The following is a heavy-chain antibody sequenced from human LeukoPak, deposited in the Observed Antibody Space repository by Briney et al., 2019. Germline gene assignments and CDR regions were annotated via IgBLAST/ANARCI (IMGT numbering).Heavy chain of an antibody. CDR2: ISGSGGST. J-gene: IGHJ4*02. D-gene: IGHD3-10*01. CDR1: GFTFSSYA. CDR3: AKKGIHSGSGAYYFDY. Sequence: GGSLRLSCAASGFTFSSYAMSWVRQAPGKGLEWVSAISGSGGSTYYADSVKGRFTISRDNSKNTLYLQMNSLRAEDTAVYYCAKKGIHSGSGAYYFDYWGQGTLVTVSS. V-gene: IGHV3-23*01.